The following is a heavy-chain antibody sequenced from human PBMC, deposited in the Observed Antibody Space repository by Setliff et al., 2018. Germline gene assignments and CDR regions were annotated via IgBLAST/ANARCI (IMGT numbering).Heavy chain of an antibody. V-gene: IGHV1-69*05. D-gene: IGHD5-18*01. CDR1: GGSFSSYG. Sequence: SVKVSCKASGGSFSSYGITWVRQAPGQGLEWMGGIIPIFGTTNYAQRFQGRVTITTDESTSTAYMELSSLRSEDTAVYYCARGPTYNYGIWDYWGQGTLVTVSS. CDR3: ARGPTYNYGIWDY. CDR2: IIPIFGTT. J-gene: IGHJ4*02.